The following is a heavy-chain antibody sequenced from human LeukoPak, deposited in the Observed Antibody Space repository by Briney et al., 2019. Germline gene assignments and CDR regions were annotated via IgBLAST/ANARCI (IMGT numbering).Heavy chain of an antibody. CDR1: GFTFSSYE. Sequence: GGSLRLSCAASGFTFSSYEMNWVRQAPGKGLEWVSYISSSGSTIFYADSVKGRFTISRDNAKNSLYLQMNSLRAEDTAVYYCARGRGGFGDYGDYGVFDYWGQGTLVTVSS. CDR2: ISSSGSTI. CDR3: ARGRGGFGDYGDYGVFDY. J-gene: IGHJ4*02. D-gene: IGHD4-17*01. V-gene: IGHV3-48*03.